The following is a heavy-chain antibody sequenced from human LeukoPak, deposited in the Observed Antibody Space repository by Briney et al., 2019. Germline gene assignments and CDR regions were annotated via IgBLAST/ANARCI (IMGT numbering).Heavy chain of an antibody. D-gene: IGHD3-22*01. V-gene: IGHV5-51*01. CDR2: IHPSDSEP. J-gene: IGHJ4*02. Sequence: GESLKTSCTGSGYSFTTYLIGWVRQTSGKGLEWVAMIHPSDSEPRYSPSFQGQVTISADKSINTANLQLNSLKATDTAMYYCATGWRGTYYDPDHYWGQGTLVTVSS. CDR3: ATGWRGTYYDPDHY. CDR1: GYSFTTYL.